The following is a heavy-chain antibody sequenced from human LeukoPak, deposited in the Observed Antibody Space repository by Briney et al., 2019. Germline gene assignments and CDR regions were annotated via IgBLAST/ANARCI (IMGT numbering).Heavy chain of an antibody. J-gene: IGHJ6*02. CDR2: ISGSGGST. V-gene: IGHV3-23*01. CDR3: ARDGLVPAATYYYYGMDV. Sequence: GGSLRLSCAASGFTFSSYAMSWVRQAPGKGLEWVSGISGSGGSTYYADAVKGRFTISRDNSKNTLYLQMNSLRAEDTAVYYCARDGLVPAATYYYYGMDVWGQGTTVTVSS. D-gene: IGHD2-2*01. CDR1: GFTFSSYA.